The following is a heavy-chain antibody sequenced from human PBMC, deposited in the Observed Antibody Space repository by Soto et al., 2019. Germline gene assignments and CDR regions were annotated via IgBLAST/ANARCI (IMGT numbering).Heavy chain of an antibody. J-gene: IGHJ1*01. V-gene: IGHV3-23*01. CDR2: ISGSGGST. CDR3: AKGGFGELLWGDYFQH. Sequence: GGSLRLSCAASGFTFSSYAMSWVRQAPGKGLEWVSAISGSGGSTYYADSVKDRFTISRDNSKNTLYLQMNSLRAEDTAVYYCAKGGFGELLWGDYFQHWGQGTLVTVSS. CDR1: GFTFSSYA. D-gene: IGHD3-10*01.